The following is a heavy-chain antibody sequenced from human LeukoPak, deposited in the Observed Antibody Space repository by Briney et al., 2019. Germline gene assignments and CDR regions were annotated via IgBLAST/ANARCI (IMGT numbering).Heavy chain of an antibody. Sequence: GGSLRLSCAVSGFTFSSYAMHWVRQAPGKGLEWVAVISYDGSNKYYADSVKGRFTISRDNSKNTLYLKMNSLRAEDTAVYYCARDLEDCSGGSCYSWFDPWGQGTLVTVSS. CDR2: ISYDGSNK. V-gene: IGHV3-30-3*01. CDR3: ARDLEDCSGGSCYSWFDP. D-gene: IGHD2-15*01. CDR1: GFTFSSYA. J-gene: IGHJ5*02.